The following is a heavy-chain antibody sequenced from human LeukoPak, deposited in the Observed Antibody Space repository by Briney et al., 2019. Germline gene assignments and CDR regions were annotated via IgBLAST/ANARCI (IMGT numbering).Heavy chain of an antibody. CDR1: GFTFSSYG. Sequence: GGSLRLYCAASGFTFSSYGMHWVRQAPGKGLEWVAVISYDGSNKYYADSVKGRFTISRDNSKNTLYLQMNSLRAEDTAVYYCAKDHQQLVRNYYYGMDVWGQGTTVTVSS. D-gene: IGHD6-13*01. CDR2: ISYDGSNK. J-gene: IGHJ6*02. CDR3: AKDHQQLVRNYYYGMDV. V-gene: IGHV3-30*18.